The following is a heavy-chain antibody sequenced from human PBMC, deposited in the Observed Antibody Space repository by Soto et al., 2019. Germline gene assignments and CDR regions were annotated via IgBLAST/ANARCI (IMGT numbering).Heavy chain of an antibody. Sequence: SETLSLTCAVYGGSFSGYYWSWIRQPPGKGLEWIGEINHSGSTNYNPSLKSRVTISVDTSKNQFSLKLSSVTAADTAVYYCARKVSIDWFDPWGQGTLVTVSS. V-gene: IGHV4-34*01. CDR1: GGSFSGYY. J-gene: IGHJ5*02. CDR3: ARKVSIDWFDP. D-gene: IGHD3-16*02. CDR2: INHSGST.